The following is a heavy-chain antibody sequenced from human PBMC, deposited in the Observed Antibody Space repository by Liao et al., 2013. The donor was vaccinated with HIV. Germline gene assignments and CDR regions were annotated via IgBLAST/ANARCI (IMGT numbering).Heavy chain of an antibody. CDR2: IYYTGST. J-gene: IGHJ4*02. CDR1: GGSISSSSYY. Sequence: QLQLQESGPGLVKPSETLSLTCTVSGGSISSSSYYWGWIRQPPGKGLEWIGSIYYTGSTYYNPSLKSRVTISVDTSKNQFSLKLSSVTAADTAVYYCAKIDYSNYGLFDYWGQGTLVTVSS. V-gene: IGHV4-39*07. D-gene: IGHD4-11*01. CDR3: AKIDYSNYGLFDY.